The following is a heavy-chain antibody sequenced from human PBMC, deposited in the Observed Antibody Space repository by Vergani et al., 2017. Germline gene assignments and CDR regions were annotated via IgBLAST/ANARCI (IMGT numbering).Heavy chain of an antibody. V-gene: IGHV3-23*04. J-gene: IGHJ4*02. CDR3: TTELVYGPRGDY. Sequence: EVHLVESGGGLVQPGRSLRLSCSGSGFTLGDYAMTWVRQAPGKGLEWVSGISGSGGFTYYADSVKGRFTISRDNSKNTMFLQMNNLRAEDTAVYYCTTELVYGPRGDYWGQGTLVTVSS. CDR2: ISGSGGFT. CDR1: GFTLGDYA. D-gene: IGHD2-8*01.